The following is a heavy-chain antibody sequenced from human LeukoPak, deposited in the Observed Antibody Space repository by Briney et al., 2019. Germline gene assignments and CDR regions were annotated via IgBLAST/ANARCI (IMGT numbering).Heavy chain of an antibody. V-gene: IGHV3-30-3*01. D-gene: IGHD3-3*01. CDR1: GFTFSSYA. J-gene: IGHJ5*02. CDR3: AKAGPSYYDFWSGYFPFDP. CDR2: ISYDGSNK. Sequence: PGGSLRLSCAASGFTFSSYAMHWVRQAPGKGLEWVAVISYDGSNKYYADSVKGRFTISRDNSKNTLYLQMNSLRAEDTAVYYCAKAGPSYYDFWSGYFPFDPWGQGTLVTVSS.